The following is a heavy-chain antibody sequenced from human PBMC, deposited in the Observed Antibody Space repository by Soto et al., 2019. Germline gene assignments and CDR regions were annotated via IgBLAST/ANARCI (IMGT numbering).Heavy chain of an antibody. CDR3: AKDRAYSIVGTNTAALDY. Sequence: GGSLRLSCAASGFIFSNYVMSWVRQAPGKRLEWVSAISGSGDGTFYTGSVMGRFTISRDDNKKTLYLQMNSLRAEDTAVYYCAKDRAYSIVGTNTAALDYWGQGXLVTVSS. J-gene: IGHJ4*02. D-gene: IGHD1-26*01. CDR2: ISGSGDGT. CDR1: GFIFSNYV. V-gene: IGHV3-23*01.